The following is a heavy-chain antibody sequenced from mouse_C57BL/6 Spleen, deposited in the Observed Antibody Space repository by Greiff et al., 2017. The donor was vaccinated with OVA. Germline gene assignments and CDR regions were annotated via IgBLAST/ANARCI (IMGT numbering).Heavy chain of an antibody. CDR2: IDPSDSYT. J-gene: IGHJ2*01. Sequence: QVQLQQPGAELVKPGASVKLSCKASGYTFTSYWMQWVKQRPGQGLEWIGEIDPSDSYTNYNQKFKGKATFTVDKSSSTAYMQLSSLTSEDSAVYYCAIITTVVATEDYWGQGTTLTVSS. V-gene: IGHV1-50*01. CDR1: GYTFTSYW. D-gene: IGHD1-1*01. CDR3: AIITTVVATEDY.